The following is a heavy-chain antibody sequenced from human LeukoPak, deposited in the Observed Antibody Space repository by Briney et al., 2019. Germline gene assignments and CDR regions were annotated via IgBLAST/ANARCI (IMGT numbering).Heavy chain of an antibody. V-gene: IGHV4-31*03. J-gene: IGHJ4*02. CDR1: GXSINSGGHD. CDR2: IKYSGIT. D-gene: IGHD3-22*01. Sequence: SETLSLTFTVSGXSINSGGHDWSWIRQHPGQGLEWIGNIKYSGITYYNPSVKRRVTISRDTSKNQFSLKLTSVIAADTAVYYCARMVIDSFDHWGLGTLVTVSS. CDR3: ARMVIDSFDH.